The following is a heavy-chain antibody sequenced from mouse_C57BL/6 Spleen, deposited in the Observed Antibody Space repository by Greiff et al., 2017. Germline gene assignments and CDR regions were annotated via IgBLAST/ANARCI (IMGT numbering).Heavy chain of an antibody. CDR1: GYTFTSYW. V-gene: IGHV1-50*01. Sequence: VQLQQSGAELVKPGASVKLSCKASGYTFTSYWMQWVKQRPGQGLEWIGEIDPSDSYTNYNQKFKGKATLTVDTSSSTAYMQLSSLTSEDSAVYYCARCGRDYFDYWGQGTTLTVSS. J-gene: IGHJ2*01. CDR3: ARCGRDYFDY. CDR2: IDPSDSYT.